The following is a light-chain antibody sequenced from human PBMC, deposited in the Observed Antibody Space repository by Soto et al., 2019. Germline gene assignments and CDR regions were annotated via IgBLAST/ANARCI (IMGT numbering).Light chain of an antibody. Sequence: TPSPATPACPTRHPDTLSCRDSESVDFHLAWYQQKPGQAPRLLLYDASVRATGTPARFSGNGSETEFTLTIDSLQSEDYALYYCQQYNKWPPWTFGQGTKVDI. J-gene: IGKJ1*01. V-gene: IGKV3-15*01. CDR2: DAS. CDR1: ESVDFH. CDR3: QQYNKWPPWT.